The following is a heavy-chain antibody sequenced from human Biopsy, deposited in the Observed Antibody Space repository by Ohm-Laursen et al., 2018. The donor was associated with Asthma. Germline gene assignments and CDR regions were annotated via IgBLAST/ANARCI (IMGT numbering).Heavy chain of an antibody. J-gene: IGHJ4*02. CDR2: ITYTGSA. V-gene: IGHV4-39*01. CDR1: GGSMSSSSYY. D-gene: IGHD7-27*01. Sequence: SDTLSLTCTASGGSMSSSSYYWGWIRQPPGKGLEWMGSITYTGSAYHNPSLKSRVPISVNTSKDHFSLKLTSVTAADTAVYYCARHWDWGSFFDYWGQGTPVTVSS. CDR3: ARHWDWGSFFDY.